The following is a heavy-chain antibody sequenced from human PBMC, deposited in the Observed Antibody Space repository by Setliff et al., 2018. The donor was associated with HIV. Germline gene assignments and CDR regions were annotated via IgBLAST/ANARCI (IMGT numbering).Heavy chain of an antibody. Sequence: SETLSLTCSVFRHSISNGYYWGWIRQPPGKGLEWIGSIYHSGSAYYNPSLESRVTILVDTSKNHFSLNLISVTAADTAVYYCAISIFWSGYSTSPPDYFDYWGQGMLVTVSS. CDR2: IYHSGSA. V-gene: IGHV4-38-2*01. CDR3: AISIFWSGYSTSPPDYFDY. CDR1: RHSISNGYY. D-gene: IGHD3-3*01. J-gene: IGHJ4*02.